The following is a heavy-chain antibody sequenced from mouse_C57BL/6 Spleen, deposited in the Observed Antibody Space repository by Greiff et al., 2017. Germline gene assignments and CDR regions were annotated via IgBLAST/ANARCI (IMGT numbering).Heavy chain of an antibody. CDR3: AGTVYDGYPYDLDY. Sequence: QVQLQQSGAELVRPGTSVKVSCKASGYAFTNYLIEWVKQRPGQGLEWIGVINPGSGGTNYNEKFKGKATLTVDKTSSTAYMQLSSLTTEDDAVYYCAGTVYDGYPYDLDYWGQGTTLTVSS. V-gene: IGHV1-54*01. J-gene: IGHJ2*01. CDR1: GYAFTNYL. D-gene: IGHD2-3*01. CDR2: INPGSGGT.